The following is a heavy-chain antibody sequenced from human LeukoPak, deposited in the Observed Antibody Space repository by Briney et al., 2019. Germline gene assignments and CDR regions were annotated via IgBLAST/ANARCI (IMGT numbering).Heavy chain of an antibody. CDR3: AKGLGFFPRFYDYDY. CDR1: GFTFSIYG. D-gene: IGHD3-3*01. CDR2: IRYDGSNK. V-gene: IGHV3-30*02. Sequence: PGGSLRLSCAASGFTFSIYGMHWVRQAPGKGLEWVAFIRYDGSNKYYADSVKGRFTISRDNSKNTLYLQMNSLRAEDTAVYYCAKGLGFFPRFYDYDYWGQGTLVTVSS. J-gene: IGHJ4*02.